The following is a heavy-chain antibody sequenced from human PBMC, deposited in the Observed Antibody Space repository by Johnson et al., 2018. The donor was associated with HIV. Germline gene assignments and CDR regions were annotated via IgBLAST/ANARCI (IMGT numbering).Heavy chain of an antibody. V-gene: IGHV3-7*04. Sequence: MQLVESGGGLVQPGGSLRLSCAASGFTFSTSWMSWVRQAPGKGLGWVANINQDGSEKYHVDSVKGRFTISRDNAKKSLYLQMNSLRVEDTAVYFCARNGDGYTPDAFDIWGQGTVVTVSS. CDR1: GFTFSTSW. D-gene: IGHD5-24*01. CDR3: ARNGDGYTPDAFDI. J-gene: IGHJ3*02. CDR2: INQDGSEK.